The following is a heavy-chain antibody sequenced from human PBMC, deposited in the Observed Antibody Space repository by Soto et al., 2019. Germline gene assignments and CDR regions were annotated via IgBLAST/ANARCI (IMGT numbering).Heavy chain of an antibody. Sequence: RLSCAASGFTFSDYYMSWIRQAPGKGLEWVSYISSSSSYTNYADSVKGRFTISRDNAKNSLYLQMNSLRAEDTAVYYCASLAYCGGDCSYGAFDIWGQGTMVTVSS. D-gene: IGHD2-21*02. J-gene: IGHJ3*02. V-gene: IGHV3-11*06. CDR3: ASLAYCGGDCSYGAFDI. CDR1: GFTFSDYY. CDR2: ISSSSSYT.